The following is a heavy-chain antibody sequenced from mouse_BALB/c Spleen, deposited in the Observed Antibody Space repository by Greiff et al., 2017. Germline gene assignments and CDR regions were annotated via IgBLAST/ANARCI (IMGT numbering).Heavy chain of an antibody. Sequence: VKLVESGPGLVAPSQSLSITCTVSGFSLSRYSVHWVRQPPGKGLEWLGMIWGGGSTDYNSALKSRLSISKDNSKSQVFLKMNSLQTDDTAMYYCARNKVEYGNYIYAMDYWGQGTSVTVSS. CDR1: GFSLSRYS. V-gene: IGHV2-6-4*01. CDR2: IWGGGST. D-gene: IGHD2-10*02. J-gene: IGHJ4*01. CDR3: ARNKVEYGNYIYAMDY.